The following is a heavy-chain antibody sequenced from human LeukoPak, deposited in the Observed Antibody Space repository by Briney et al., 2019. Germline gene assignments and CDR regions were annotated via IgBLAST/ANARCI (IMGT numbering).Heavy chain of an antibody. Sequence: PGGSLRLSCVASGFSFWNYAMSWVRQAPGKGLKWVLQISGTGGATLYAGFARDRFTISRDNSKKTLYLQMSGLRVEDTAMYYCVKDPRDTYGTNWFVSWGQGTLLIVSS. J-gene: IGHJ5*01. CDR2: ISGTGGAT. V-gene: IGHV3-23*01. CDR1: GFSFWNYA. D-gene: IGHD2-21*01. CDR3: VKDPRDTYGTNWFVS.